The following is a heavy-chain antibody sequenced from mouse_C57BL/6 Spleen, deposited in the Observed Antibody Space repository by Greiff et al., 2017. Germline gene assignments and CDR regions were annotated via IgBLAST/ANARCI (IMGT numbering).Heavy chain of an antibody. CDR3: ARWEVYYYGISFYYAMDY. V-gene: IGHV1-76*01. D-gene: IGHD1-1*01. CDR2: IYPGSGNT. CDR1: GYTFTDYY. J-gene: IGHJ4*01. Sequence: VKLVESGAELVRPGASVKLSCKASGYTFTDYYINWVKQRPGQGLEWIARIYPGSGNTYYNEKFKGKATLTAEKSSSIAYMHLSSLTSEDSAVYFCARWEVYYYGISFYYAMDYWGQGTSVTVSS.